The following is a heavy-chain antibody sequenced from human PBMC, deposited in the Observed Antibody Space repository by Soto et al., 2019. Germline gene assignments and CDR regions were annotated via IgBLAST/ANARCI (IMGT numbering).Heavy chain of an antibody. CDR1: GYTFTDFY. CDR2: INPYTGGT. CDR3: ARDPIGGGAPYYCDY. Sequence: QVQLVQSGAEVKKPGASVKVSCKASGYTFTDFYMHWVRQAPGQGLEWLGWINPYTGGTNYAQKFQDRVTMTRDTSISTAYLDLSRLKSDDTAVYYCARDPIGGGAPYYCDYWGQGTLVTASS. J-gene: IGHJ4*02. D-gene: IGHD3-16*01. V-gene: IGHV1-2*02.